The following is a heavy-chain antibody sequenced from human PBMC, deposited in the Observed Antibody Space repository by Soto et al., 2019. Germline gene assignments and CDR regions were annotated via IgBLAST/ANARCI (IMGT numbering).Heavy chain of an antibody. CDR3: TTLGHYYDSSPLDV. CDR2: IKSKTDGGTT. D-gene: IGHD3-22*01. J-gene: IGHJ6*02. V-gene: IGHV3-15*07. CDR1: GFTFTNAW. Sequence: PGGSLRLSCAASGFTFTNAWMNWVRQAPGKGLEWVGHIKSKTDGGTTDYAAPVKGRFTISRDDSKNTLYLQMNSLKTEDTAVYYCTTLGHYYDSSPLDVWGQGTTVTVSS.